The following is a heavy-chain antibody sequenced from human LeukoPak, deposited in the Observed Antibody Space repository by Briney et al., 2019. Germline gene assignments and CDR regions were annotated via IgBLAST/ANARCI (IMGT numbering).Heavy chain of an antibody. CDR2: ISADGGST. CDR3: AKESGKFDY. Sequence: PGGSLRLSCVASGLNFDESAMHWVRHAPGKGLEWVSLISADGGSTFSADSVKGRFSISKDNSKNSLYLQMNSLGSEDTSIYYCAKESGKFDYWGQGTLVAVSS. J-gene: IGHJ4*02. CDR1: GLNFDESA. V-gene: IGHV3-43*02.